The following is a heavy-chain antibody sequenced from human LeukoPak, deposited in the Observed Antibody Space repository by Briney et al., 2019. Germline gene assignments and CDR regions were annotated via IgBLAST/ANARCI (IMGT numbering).Heavy chain of an antibody. D-gene: IGHD1-26*01. Sequence: YPGGSLRLSCAASGFTFSSYAMSWVRQAPGKGLEWVSAISGSGGSTYYADSVKGRFTISRDNSMNTLYLQMNSLRAEDTAVYYCAKDMSGTNTPRVVDVWGQGTTVTVSS. CDR1: GFTFSSYA. J-gene: IGHJ6*02. CDR3: AKDMSGTNTPRVVDV. CDR2: ISGSGGST. V-gene: IGHV3-23*01.